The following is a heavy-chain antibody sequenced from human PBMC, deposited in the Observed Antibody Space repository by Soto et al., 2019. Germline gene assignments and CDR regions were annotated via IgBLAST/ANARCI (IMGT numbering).Heavy chain of an antibody. CDR3: ARAPYSSSSFFFDF. J-gene: IGHJ4*02. D-gene: IGHD6-6*01. Sequence: ASVKVSCKASGYTLTAYFMHWVRQAPGQGLEWMGIVNPRGGSTNYAQRFQGRIAMTWDTSTSTVYMELSRLRSDDTAVYYCARAPYSSSSFFFDFWGQGTPVTVSS. V-gene: IGHV1-46*01. CDR2: VNPRGGST. CDR1: GYTLTAYF.